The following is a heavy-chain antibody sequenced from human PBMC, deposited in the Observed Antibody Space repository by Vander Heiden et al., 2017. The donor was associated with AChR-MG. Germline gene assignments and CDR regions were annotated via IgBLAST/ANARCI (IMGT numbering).Heavy chain of an antibody. V-gene: IGHV3-23*01. Sequence: EVQLLESGGGLVQPGGSLRISCAASGFTFSSYAMSCVRQAPGKGLEWVSAISGSGGNTYYADSVKGRFTISRDNSKNTLYLQMNSLRAEDTAVYYCAKSYGDLGVYYYYYMDVWGKGTTVTVSS. CDR2: ISGSGGNT. CDR3: AKSYGDLGVYYYYYMDV. J-gene: IGHJ6*03. CDR1: GFTFSSYA. D-gene: IGHD4-17*01.